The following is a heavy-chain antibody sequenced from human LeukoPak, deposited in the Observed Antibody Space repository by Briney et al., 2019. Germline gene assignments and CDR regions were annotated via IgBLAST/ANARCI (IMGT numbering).Heavy chain of an antibody. Sequence: SETLSLTCTVSGGSISSYCWSWIRQPAGKGLEWIGRIYTSGSTNYNPSLKSRVTMSVDTSKNQFSLKLSSVTAADTAVYYCARDWYDSSGFYFDYWGQGTLVTVSS. J-gene: IGHJ4*02. D-gene: IGHD3-22*01. CDR2: IYTSGST. CDR1: GGSISSYC. CDR3: ARDWYDSSGFYFDY. V-gene: IGHV4-4*07.